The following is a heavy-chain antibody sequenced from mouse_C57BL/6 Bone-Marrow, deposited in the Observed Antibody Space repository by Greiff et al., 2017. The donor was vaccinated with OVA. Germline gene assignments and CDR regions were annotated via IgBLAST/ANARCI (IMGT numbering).Heavy chain of an antibody. Sequence: QVQLQQPGAELVMPGASVKLSCKASGYTFTSYWMHWVKQRPGQGLEWIGEIDPSDSYTNYNQKFKVKSTLTVDKSSSTAYMQLSSLTSEDSAVYYCALTGGFAYWGQGTLVTVSA. D-gene: IGHD4-1*01. J-gene: IGHJ3*01. V-gene: IGHV1-69*01. CDR1: GYTFTSYW. CDR3: ALTGGFAY. CDR2: IDPSDSYT.